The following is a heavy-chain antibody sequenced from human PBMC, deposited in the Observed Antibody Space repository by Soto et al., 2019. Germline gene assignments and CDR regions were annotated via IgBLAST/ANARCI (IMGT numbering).Heavy chain of an antibody. D-gene: IGHD3-3*01. V-gene: IGHV3-7*01. CDR1: AFTFSSYW. CDR2: IKQDGSEE. J-gene: IGHJ6*03. Sequence: PLGFLRHPCAASAFTFSSYWMSWVRQAPGKGLKRVANIKQDGSEEYYVDSVKGRFTISRDNATNSLYLQMNSLRAEDTAVYYCARYDFWSGCSWYYYYCMDVWGKGTTVTVSS. CDR3: ARYDFWSGCSWYYYYCMDV.